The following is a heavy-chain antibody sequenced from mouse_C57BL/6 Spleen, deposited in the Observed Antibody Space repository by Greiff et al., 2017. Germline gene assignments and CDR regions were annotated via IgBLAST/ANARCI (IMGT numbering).Heavy chain of an antibody. CDR1: GFCFNTYA. J-gene: IGHJ3*01. CDR3: VRGGYSAWFAY. V-gene: IGHV10-1*01. CDR2: ISSKSNNYAT. Sequence: EVQLVESGGGLVQPKGSLTLSCAASGFCFNTYAMNWVRQAPGTGLEWVARISSKSNNYATYYADSVNDRFTISRDDSESMLYLQMNNLKTEDTAMYYCVRGGYSAWFAYWGQGTLVTVSA. D-gene: IGHD2-3*01.